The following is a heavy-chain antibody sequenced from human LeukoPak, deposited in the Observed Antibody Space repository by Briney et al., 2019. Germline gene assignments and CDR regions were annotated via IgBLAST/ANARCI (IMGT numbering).Heavy chain of an antibody. CDR1: GGSISSYY. CDR2: IYYSGST. Sequence: SETLSLTCTVSGGSISSYYWSWIRQSPEKGLEWIGYIYYSGSTNYNPSLKSRVTISVDTSKNQFSLKLSSVPAADTAVYYCARRLGAVAGFYYSGMDVWGKGTTVTVSS. J-gene: IGHJ6*04. CDR3: ARRLGAVAGFYYSGMDV. D-gene: IGHD6-19*01. V-gene: IGHV4-59*01.